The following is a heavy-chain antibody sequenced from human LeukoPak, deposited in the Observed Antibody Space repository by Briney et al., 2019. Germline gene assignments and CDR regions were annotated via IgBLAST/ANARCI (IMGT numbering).Heavy chain of an antibody. Sequence: SETLSLTCTVSGGSITSCSCYWGWIRQPPGKGLEWIGSIYYSGSTYYNPSLKSRVTISVDTSRNQFSLKLSSVTAADTAVYYCARLHRTNPGPDYWGQGTLVTVSS. V-gene: IGHV4-39*01. J-gene: IGHJ4*02. CDR2: IYYSGST. CDR1: GGSITSCSCY. D-gene: IGHD2-8*01. CDR3: ARLHRTNPGPDY.